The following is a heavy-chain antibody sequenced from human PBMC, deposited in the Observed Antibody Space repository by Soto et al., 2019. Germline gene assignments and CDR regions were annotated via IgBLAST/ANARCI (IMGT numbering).Heavy chain of an antibody. CDR2: IIPILGIA. Sequence: SVKVSCKASGGTFSSYTISWVRQAPGQGLEWMGRIIPILGIANYAQKFQGRVTITADKSTSTAYMELSSPRSEDTAVYYCARDRAGITIFGVVRPNYYYYGMDVWGQGTTVTVSS. CDR3: ARDRAGITIFGVVRPNYYYYGMDV. CDR1: GGTFSSYT. J-gene: IGHJ6*02. V-gene: IGHV1-69*04. D-gene: IGHD3-3*01.